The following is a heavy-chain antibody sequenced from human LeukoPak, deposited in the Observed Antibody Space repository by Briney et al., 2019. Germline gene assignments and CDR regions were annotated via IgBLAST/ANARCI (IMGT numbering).Heavy chain of an antibody. CDR2: IYTSGST. V-gene: IGHV4-4*07. CDR3: AREYSGSYFFRRFYFDY. D-gene: IGHD1-26*01. J-gene: IGHJ4*02. Sequence: SETLSLTCTVSGGSISSYYWSWIRQPAGKGLERIGRIYTSGSTNYNPSLKSRVTMSVDTSKNQFSLKLSSVTAADTAVYYCAREYSGSYFFRRFYFDYWGQGTLVTVSS. CDR1: GGSISSYY.